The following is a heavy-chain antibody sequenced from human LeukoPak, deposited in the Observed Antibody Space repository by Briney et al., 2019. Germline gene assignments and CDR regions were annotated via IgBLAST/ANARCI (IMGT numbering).Heavy chain of an antibody. D-gene: IGHD2-21*02. CDR1: GGSISSGGYS. CDR3: ARGWGPAYCGGDCHRHFDY. J-gene: IGHJ4*02. V-gene: IGHV4-30-4*07. CDR2: IYNSGST. Sequence: SETLSLTCAVSGGSISSGGYSWNWIRQPPGKGLEWIGYIYNSGSTSYNPSLESRVSLSVDTSKNLFSLTLNSMTAADTAVYYCARGWGPAYCGGDCHRHFDYWGQGTLVTVSS.